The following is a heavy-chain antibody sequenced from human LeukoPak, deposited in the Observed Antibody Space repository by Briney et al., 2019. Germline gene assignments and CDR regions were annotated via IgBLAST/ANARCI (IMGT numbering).Heavy chain of an antibody. J-gene: IGHJ6*02. CDR1: GFTFSSYA. Sequence: GGSLRLSCAASGFTFSSYAMHWVRQAPGKGLEGVAVISYDGSNKYYADSVKGGFTISRDNSKNTLYLQMNSLRADDTAVYYCARSRYNWNDQINYYYYGMDVWGQGTTVTVSS. CDR3: ARSRYNWNDQINYYYYGMDV. V-gene: IGHV3-30-3*01. D-gene: IGHD1-1*01. CDR2: ISYDGSNK.